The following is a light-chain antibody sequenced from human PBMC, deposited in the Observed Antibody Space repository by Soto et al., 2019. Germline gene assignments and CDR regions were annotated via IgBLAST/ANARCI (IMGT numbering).Light chain of an antibody. V-gene: IGKV1-9*01. CDR3: QQVHDYPIT. Sequence: DIQMTQSPSSLSASVGDRVTITCRASQSISSHLAWYQQKPGKAPKVLIYGASTLQSGVPPRFGGSGSGTAFPLTISSLQPEDFANYFCQQVHDYPITFGGGTKV. J-gene: IGKJ4*01. CDR1: QSISSH. CDR2: GAS.